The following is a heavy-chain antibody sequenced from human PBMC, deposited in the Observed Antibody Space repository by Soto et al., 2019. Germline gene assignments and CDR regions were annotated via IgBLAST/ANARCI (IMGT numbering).Heavy chain of an antibody. D-gene: IGHD6-13*01. J-gene: IGHJ4*02. Sequence: EVQLLESGGGLVQPGGSLRLSCVASGFTFSSYAMNWVRQAPGKGLEWVSGLSDSGGNRHYADSVKGRFTISRDNSKNTLYLQMKSLRAEDTAVYYCAKNQRLGDSSPGDYGGQGTLVTVSS. CDR1: GFTFSSYA. CDR2: LSDSGGNR. V-gene: IGHV3-23*01. CDR3: AKNQRLGDSSPGDY.